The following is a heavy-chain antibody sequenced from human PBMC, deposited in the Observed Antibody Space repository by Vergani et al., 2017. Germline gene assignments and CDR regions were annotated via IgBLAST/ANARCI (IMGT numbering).Heavy chain of an antibody. V-gene: IGHV3-23*03. CDR3: ARVAPLVTMIVHYYYGMDV. CDR2: IYSGGSRT. CDR1: GFTFSSYA. Sequence: EVQLVETGGGLIQPGGSLRLSCAASGFTFSSYAMSWVRQAPGKGLEWVSVIYSGGSRTYYADSVKGRFTISRDNAKNTLYLQMNSLRAEDTAVYDCARVAPLVTMIVHYYYGMDVWGQGTTVTVSS. D-gene: IGHD3-22*01. J-gene: IGHJ6*02.